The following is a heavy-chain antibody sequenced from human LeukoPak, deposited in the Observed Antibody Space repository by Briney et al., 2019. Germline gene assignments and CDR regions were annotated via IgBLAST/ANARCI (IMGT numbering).Heavy chain of an antibody. CDR1: AFTFRAHG. CDR2: ISHDANNK. CDR3: AKDRHPARTDGYYFDY. Sequence: GGSLRLSCAASAFTFRAHGMHWVRQAPGKGLEWVAVISHDANNKYYADSVKGRFTISRDNSKNTLYLQMDSLRGEDTAVYYCAKDRHPARTDGYYFDYWGQGTLVSVSS. J-gene: IGHJ4*02. V-gene: IGHV3-30*18. D-gene: IGHD5-24*01.